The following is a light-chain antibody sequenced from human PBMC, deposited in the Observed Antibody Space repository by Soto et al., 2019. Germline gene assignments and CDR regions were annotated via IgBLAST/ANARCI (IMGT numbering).Light chain of an antibody. CDR2: YDS. Sequence: SYELTQPPSVSVSPGKTARITCGGNNIGSKSVHWYQQKPGQAPVLVIYYDSDRPSGIPERFSGSNSENTATLTISRVEAGDEADYSCPVWDSSSDHPVFGGGTKLTVL. CDR1: NIGSKS. CDR3: PVWDSSSDHPV. J-gene: IGLJ2*01. V-gene: IGLV3-21*04.